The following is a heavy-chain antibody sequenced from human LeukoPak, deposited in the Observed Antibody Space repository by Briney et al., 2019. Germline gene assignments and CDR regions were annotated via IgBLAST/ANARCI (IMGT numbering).Heavy chain of an antibody. CDR1: GFTFSSYA. V-gene: IGHV3-30-3*01. Sequence: GGSLRLSCAASGFTFSSYAMHWVRQAPGKGLEWVAVISYDGSNKYYADSVKGRFTISRDNSKNTLYLQMNSLRAEDTAVYYCARDRYCSSTSCASDAFDIWGQGTMVTVSS. CDR3: ARDRYCSSTSCASDAFDI. J-gene: IGHJ3*02. D-gene: IGHD2-2*01. CDR2: ISYDGSNK.